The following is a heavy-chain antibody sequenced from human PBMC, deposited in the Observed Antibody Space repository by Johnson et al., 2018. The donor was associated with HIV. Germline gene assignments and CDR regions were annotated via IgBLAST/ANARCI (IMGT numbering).Heavy chain of an antibody. D-gene: IGHD4-17*01. V-gene: IGHV3-11*04. Sequence: QVQLVESGGGLVKPGGSLRLSCAASGFTFSDYYMTWIRQAPGKGLEWLSFISSSGDIIRYADSVKGRFTISRDNSKNTLYLQMNSLRAEDTAVYYCATGSPTVTTNAFDIWGQGTMVTVSS. CDR1: GFTFSDYY. CDR3: ATGSPTVTTNAFDI. CDR2: ISSSGDII. J-gene: IGHJ3*02.